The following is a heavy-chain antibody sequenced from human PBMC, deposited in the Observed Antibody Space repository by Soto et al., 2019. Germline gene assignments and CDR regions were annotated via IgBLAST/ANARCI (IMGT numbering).Heavy chain of an antibody. CDR2: IYYSGST. CDR1: GDSMSSSDYY. CDR3: ARRLLSLRDGCKRCNFFDY. D-gene: IGHD2-2*01. V-gene: IGHV4-39*01. J-gene: IGHJ4*02. Sequence: ASETLSLTCAVSGDSMSSSDYYWGWIRQPPGKGLEWIGSIYYSGSTYYNPSLQSRVAISVDTSKNQFSLKLSSVTAEDTAVYYCARRLLSLRDGCKRCNFFDYWGQGTLVTVSA.